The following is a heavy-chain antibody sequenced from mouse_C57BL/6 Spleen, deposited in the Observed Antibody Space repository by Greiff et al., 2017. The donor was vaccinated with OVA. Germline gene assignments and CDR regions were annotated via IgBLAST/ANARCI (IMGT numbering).Heavy chain of an antibody. CDR3: ARDQVPYAMDY. V-gene: IGHV3-6*01. CDR2: ISYDGSN. Sequence: DVHLVESGPGLVKPSQSLSLTCSVTGYSITSGYYWNWIRQFPGNKLEWMGYISYDGSNNYNPSLKNRISITRDTSKNQFFLKLNSVTTEDTATYYCARDQVPYAMDYWGQGTSVTVSS. CDR1: GYSITSGYY. J-gene: IGHJ4*01.